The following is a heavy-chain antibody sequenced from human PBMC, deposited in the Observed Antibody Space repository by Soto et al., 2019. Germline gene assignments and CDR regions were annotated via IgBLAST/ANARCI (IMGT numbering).Heavy chain of an antibody. V-gene: IGHV3-23*01. D-gene: IGHD3-3*01. CDR3: AKDFMYYDFWSGTINGGYYYYCAMDV. Sequence: GGSLRLSCAASGFTFSSYAMSWVRQAPGKGLEWVSAISGSGGSTYYADSVKGRFTISRDNSKNTLYLQMNSLRAEDTAVYYCAKDFMYYDFWSGTINGGYYYYCAMDVWGQGTTVTVSS. J-gene: IGHJ6*02. CDR2: ISGSGGST. CDR1: GFTFSSYA.